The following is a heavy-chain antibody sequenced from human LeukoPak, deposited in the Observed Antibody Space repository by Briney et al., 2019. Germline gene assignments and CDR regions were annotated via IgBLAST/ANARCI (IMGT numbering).Heavy chain of an antibody. Sequence: GRSLRLSCAASGFTFSSYGMHWVRQAPGKGLEWVAFIWYDGSNKYYADSVKGRFTISRDNSKNTLYLQMNSLRAEDTAVYYCAREQKPRYCSSTSCYAAFDIWGQGTMVTVSS. V-gene: IGHV3-33*01. D-gene: IGHD2-2*01. CDR2: IWYDGSNK. CDR1: GFTFSSYG. J-gene: IGHJ3*02. CDR3: AREQKPRYCSSTSCYAAFDI.